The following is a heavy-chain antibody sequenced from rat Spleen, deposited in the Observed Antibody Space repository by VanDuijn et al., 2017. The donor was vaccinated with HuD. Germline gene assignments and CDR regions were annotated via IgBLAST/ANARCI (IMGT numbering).Heavy chain of an antibody. CDR3: SSEGYNIPYY. CDR1: GFTFSNAA. Sequence: VQPKESLKISCSASGFTFSNAAMFWVRQAPGQGLEWVARIRTKPNNFATYYADSVKGRFTISRDDSKSMVYLQMDNLKTEDTAMYSCSSEGYNIPYYWGQGVMVTVSS. V-gene: IGHV10-5*01. J-gene: IGHJ2*01. D-gene: IGHD1-10*01. CDR2: IRTKPNNFAT.